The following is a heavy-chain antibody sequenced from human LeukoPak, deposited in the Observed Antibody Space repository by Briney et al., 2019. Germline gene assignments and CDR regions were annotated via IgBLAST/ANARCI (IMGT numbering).Heavy chain of an antibody. D-gene: IGHD1-26*01. CDR1: GYTFTSYA. CDR3: ARVWSWEDFDY. CDR2: INAGNGNT. V-gene: IGHV1-3*01. J-gene: IGHJ4*02. Sequence: GASVNVSCKASGYTFTSYAMHWVRQAPGQRLEWMGWINAGNGNTKYSQKFQGRVTITRDTSASTAYMELSSLRSEDTAVYYCARVWSWEDFDYWGQGTLVTVSS.